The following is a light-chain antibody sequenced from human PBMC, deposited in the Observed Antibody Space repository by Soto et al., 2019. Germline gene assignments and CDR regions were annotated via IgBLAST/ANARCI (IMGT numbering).Light chain of an antibody. V-gene: IGKV3-20*01. Sequence: EIVLTQSPGTLWLSPGERATLSYRASQSVSSSYLAWYQQTPGQAPRLLIYGASSRATGIPDRFSGSGYGTYFTLTISRLEPEDFAVYNCQDYGSSRTFGQGTKVDI. CDR3: QDYGSSRT. CDR2: GAS. J-gene: IGKJ1*01. CDR1: QSVSSSY.